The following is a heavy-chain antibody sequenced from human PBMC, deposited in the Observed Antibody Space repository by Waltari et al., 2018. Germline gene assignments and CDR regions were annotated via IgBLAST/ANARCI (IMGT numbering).Heavy chain of an antibody. J-gene: IGHJ4*02. Sequence: EVQLVASGGDLVKPGGSLRRSCAASGFTFSSYSMNWVRQAPGKGLEWVSSISISSSYIYYADSVKGRFTISRDNAKNSLYLQMNSLRAEDTAVYYCARDSAFARTTVVRTLDYWGQGTLVTVSS. CDR2: ISISSSYI. D-gene: IGHD4-17*01. CDR1: GFTFSSYS. CDR3: ARDSAFARTTVVRTLDY. V-gene: IGHV3-21*01.